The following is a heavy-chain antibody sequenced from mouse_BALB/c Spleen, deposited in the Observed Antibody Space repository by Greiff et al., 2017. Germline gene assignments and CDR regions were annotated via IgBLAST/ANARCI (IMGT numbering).Heavy chain of an antibody. Sequence: EVHLVESGGGLVKPGGSLKLSCAASGFTFSDYYMYWVRQTPEKRLEWVATISDGGSYTYYPDSVKGRFTISRDNAKNNLYLQMSSLKSEDTAMYYCARDLFDGYYEGLDYWGQGTTLTVSS. CDR1: GFTFSDYY. J-gene: IGHJ2*01. V-gene: IGHV5-4*02. D-gene: IGHD2-3*01. CDR2: ISDGGSYT. CDR3: ARDLFDGYYEGLDY.